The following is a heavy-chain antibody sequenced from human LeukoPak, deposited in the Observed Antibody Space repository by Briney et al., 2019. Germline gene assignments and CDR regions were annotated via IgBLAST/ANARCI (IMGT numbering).Heavy chain of an antibody. J-gene: IGHJ4*02. CDR3: ANSEEPGLFDY. D-gene: IGHD1-14*01. CDR2: ISYDGSNK. Sequence: GGSLRLSCAASGFTFSSYGMHWVRQAPGRGLEWVAVISYDGSNKYYADSVRGRFTISRDNSKNTLYLQMNSLRAEDTAVYYCANSEEPGLFDYWGQGTLVTVSS. V-gene: IGHV3-30*18. CDR1: GFTFSSYG.